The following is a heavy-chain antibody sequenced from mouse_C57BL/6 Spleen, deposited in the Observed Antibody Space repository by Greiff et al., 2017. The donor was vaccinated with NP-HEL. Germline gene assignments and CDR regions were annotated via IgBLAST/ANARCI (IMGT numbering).Heavy chain of an antibody. CDR2: IYPGDGDT. Sequence: QVQLQQSGPELVKPGASVKISCKASGYAFSSSWMNWVKQRPGKGLEWIGRIYPGDGDTNYNGKFKGKATLTADKSSSTAYMQLSSLTSEDSAVYFCARERNRGYFDYWGQGTTLTVSS. CDR3: ARERNRGYFDY. CDR1: GYAFSSSW. V-gene: IGHV1-82*01. J-gene: IGHJ2*01.